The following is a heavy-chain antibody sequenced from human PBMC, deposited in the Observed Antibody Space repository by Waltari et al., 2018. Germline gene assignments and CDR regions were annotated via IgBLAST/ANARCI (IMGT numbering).Heavy chain of an antibody. CDR2: IKQDGIEK. D-gene: IGHD3-10*01. V-gene: IGHV3-7*01. CDR1: GFTFSSYW. J-gene: IGHJ3*02. CDR3: ARARITMVRGVTLDAFDI. Sequence: EVQLVESGGGLVQPGGSLRLSCAASGFTFSSYWMSWVRQAPGKGLEWVANIKQDGIEKYYVYSVKGRFTISRDNAKNSLYLQMNSLRAEDTAVYYCARARITMVRGVTLDAFDIWGQGTMVTVSS.